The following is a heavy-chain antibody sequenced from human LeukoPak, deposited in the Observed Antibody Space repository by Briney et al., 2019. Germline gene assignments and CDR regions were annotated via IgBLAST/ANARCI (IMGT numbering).Heavy chain of an antibody. V-gene: IGHV4-59*12. CDR1: GGSISSYH. Sequence: SETLSLTCTVSGGSISSYHWSWIRQPPGKGLEWVGYIYNSGSTNYNPSLKSRVTISVDTSKNQFSLKLNSVTAADTAVYYCARTGKTLLNYDFDYWGQGTLVTVSS. CDR3: ARTGKTLLNYDFDY. J-gene: IGHJ4*02. CDR2: IYNSGST. D-gene: IGHD1-7*01.